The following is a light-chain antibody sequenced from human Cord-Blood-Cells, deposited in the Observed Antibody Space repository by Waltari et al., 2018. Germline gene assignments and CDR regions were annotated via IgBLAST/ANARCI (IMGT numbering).Light chain of an antibody. CDR2: DVS. V-gene: IGLV2-11*01. J-gene: IGLJ3*02. CDR1: SIDVGGHNY. Sequence: QSALTQPRSVSGSPGQSVTIPCTGTSIDVGGHNYVSWYQPHPGKAPKLMIYDVSKRPSGVPDRCSGSKSGNTASLTISGLQAEDEADYYCCSYAGSYTWVFGGGTKLTVL. CDR3: CSYAGSYTWV.